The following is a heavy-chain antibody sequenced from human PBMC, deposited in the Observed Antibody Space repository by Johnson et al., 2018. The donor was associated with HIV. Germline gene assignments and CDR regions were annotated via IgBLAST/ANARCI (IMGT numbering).Heavy chain of an antibody. CDR2: ISWNSGRI. J-gene: IGHJ3*02. V-gene: IGHV3-9*01. D-gene: IGHD3-10*01. CDR1: GFTFDDYA. Sequence: VQLVESGGGLVQPGRSLRLSCAASGFTFDDYAMHWVRQAPGKGLEWVSGISWNSGRIGYADSVKGRFTISKDNSRNTLFLHMNSLRADDTAVYYCAIGRGEFPRHAFDIWGQGTMVTVSS. CDR3: AIGRGEFPRHAFDI.